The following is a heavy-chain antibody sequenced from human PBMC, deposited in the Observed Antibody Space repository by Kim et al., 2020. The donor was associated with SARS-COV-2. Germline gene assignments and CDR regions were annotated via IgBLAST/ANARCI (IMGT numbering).Heavy chain of an antibody. CDR1: GFTFNTYP. CDR3: TKSRSRAWYSFDY. V-gene: IGHV3-23*01. CDR2: LSGGGGST. Sequence: GGSLRLSCAASGFTFNTYPMSWVRQAPGKGLEWVSSLSGGGGSTYYADSVKGRFTTSRDNSKNTLYLQMNSLRAEDTAVYYCTKSRSRAWYSFDYWGQGT. J-gene: IGHJ4*02. D-gene: IGHD1-26*01.